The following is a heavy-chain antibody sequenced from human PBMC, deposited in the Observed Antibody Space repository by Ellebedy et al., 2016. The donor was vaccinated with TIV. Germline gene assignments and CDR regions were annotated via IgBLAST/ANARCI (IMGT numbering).Heavy chain of an antibody. CDR3: ARGVSSYCSSTSCYLNY. J-gene: IGHJ4*02. CDR1: GFTFSSYW. V-gene: IGHV3-7*03. D-gene: IGHD2-2*01. CDR2: IKQDGSEK. Sequence: GESLKISXAASGFTFSSYWMSWVRQAPGKGLEWVANIKQDGSEKYYADSVKGRFTISRDNSKNTLYLQMNSLRAEDTAVYYCARGVSSYCSSTSCYLNYWGQGTLVTVSS.